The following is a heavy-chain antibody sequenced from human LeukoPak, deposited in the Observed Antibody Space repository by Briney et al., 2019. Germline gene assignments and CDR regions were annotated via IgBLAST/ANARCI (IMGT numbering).Heavy chain of an antibody. Sequence: ETLSLTCAVYGGSFSGYYWSWIRQPPGKGLEWVGRIKSKTDGGTTDYAAPVKGRFTISRDDSKNTLFLQVNSLKIEDTAVYYCTTVTLRPVGLWGQGTLVTVSS. CDR3: TTVTLRPVGL. J-gene: IGHJ4*02. CDR2: IKSKTDGGTT. CDR1: GGSFSGYY. V-gene: IGHV3-15*05. D-gene: IGHD3-10*01.